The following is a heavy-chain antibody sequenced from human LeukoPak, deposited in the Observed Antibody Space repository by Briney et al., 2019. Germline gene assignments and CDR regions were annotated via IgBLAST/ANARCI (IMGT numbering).Heavy chain of an antibody. J-gene: IGHJ4*02. CDR1: GFTFSSYS. CDR3: AKDLTSYSSSWFPFDY. D-gene: IGHD6-13*01. Sequence: GGSLRLSCAASGFTFSSYSMNWVRQAPGKGLEWVSSISSSSSYIYYADSVKGRFTISRDNSKNTLYLQMNSLRAEDTAVYYCAKDLTSYSSSWFPFDYWGQGTLVTVSS. CDR2: ISSSSSYI. V-gene: IGHV3-21*01.